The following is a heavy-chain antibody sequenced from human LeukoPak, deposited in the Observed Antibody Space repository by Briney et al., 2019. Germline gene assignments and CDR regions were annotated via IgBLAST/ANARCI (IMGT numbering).Heavy chain of an antibody. Sequence: SVKVSCKASGGTFSSYAISWVRQAPGQGLEWMGGIIPIFGTANYAQKFQGRVTITADESTSTAYMELSSLRSEDTAVYYCARGWVETSSWEEYFDYWGQGTLITVSS. J-gene: IGHJ4*02. CDR3: ARGWVETSSWEEYFDY. CDR1: GGTFSSYA. V-gene: IGHV1-69*13. D-gene: IGHD6-13*01. CDR2: IIPIFGTA.